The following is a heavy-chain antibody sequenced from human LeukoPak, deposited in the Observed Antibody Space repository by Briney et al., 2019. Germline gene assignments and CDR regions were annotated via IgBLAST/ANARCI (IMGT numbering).Heavy chain of an antibody. CDR1: GGSISSGSYY. J-gene: IGHJ3*02. D-gene: IGHD1-26*01. CDR2: IYTSGST. CDR3: ARVFLGYSGSYMAFDI. V-gene: IGHV4-61*02. Sequence: SQTLSLTCTVSGGSISSGSYYWSWIRQPAGKGLEWIGRIYTSGSTNYNPSLKSRVTISVDTSKNQFSLKLSSVTAADTAVYYCARVFLGYSGSYMAFDIWGQGTMVTVSS.